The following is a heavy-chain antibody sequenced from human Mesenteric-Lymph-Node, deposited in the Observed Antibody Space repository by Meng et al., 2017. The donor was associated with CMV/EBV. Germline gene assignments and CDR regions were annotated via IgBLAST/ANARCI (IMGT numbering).Heavy chain of an antibody. Sequence: FTSYGISWVRQAPGQGLEWMGWISAYNGNTNYAQKLQGRVTMTTDTSTSTAYMELRSLRSDDTAVYYCARDRGQWLEIYYYYGMDVWGQGTTVTVSS. CDR1: FTSYG. CDR3: ARDRGQWLEIYYYYGMDV. CDR2: ISAYNGNT. D-gene: IGHD6-19*01. J-gene: IGHJ6*02. V-gene: IGHV1-18*01.